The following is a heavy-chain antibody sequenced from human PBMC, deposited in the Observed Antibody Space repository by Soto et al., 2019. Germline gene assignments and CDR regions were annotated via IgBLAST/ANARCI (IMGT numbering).Heavy chain of an antibody. J-gene: IGHJ4*02. D-gene: IGHD6-13*01. CDR1: GGSVSSGSYY. CDR2: IYYSGST. V-gene: IGHV4-61*01. CDR3: ARDHPGQHLD. Sequence: QVQLQESGPGLVKPSETLSLTCTVSGGSVSSGSYYWSWIRQPPGKGLEWIGYIYYSGSTNYNPSLKSRVTISVDTAKNQFALKLSSVTAADKAVYYCARDHPGQHLDWGQGILVTVSS.